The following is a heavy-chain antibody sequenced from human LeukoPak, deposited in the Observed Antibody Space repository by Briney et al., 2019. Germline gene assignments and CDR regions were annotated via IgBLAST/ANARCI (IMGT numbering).Heavy chain of an antibody. CDR2: ISAYNGNT. Sequence: ASVEVSCKASGYTFTSYGISWVRQAPGQGLEWMGWISAYNGNTNYAQKPQGRVTMTTDTSTSTAYMELRSLRSDDTAVYYCARDRPTDYDFWSGYGPYYYYGMDVWGQGTTVTVSS. CDR3: ARDRPTDYDFWSGYGPYYYYGMDV. CDR1: GYTFTSYG. V-gene: IGHV1-18*01. D-gene: IGHD3-3*01. J-gene: IGHJ6*02.